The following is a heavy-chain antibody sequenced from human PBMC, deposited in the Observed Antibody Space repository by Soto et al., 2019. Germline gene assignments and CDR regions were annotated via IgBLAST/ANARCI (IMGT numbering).Heavy chain of an antibody. CDR3: ARPPMDCISTSCSYYFGY. J-gene: IGHJ4*02. D-gene: IGHD2-2*01. CDR2: IIPILGIA. CDR1: RGTFSSYT. V-gene: IGHV1-69*02. Sequence: SVKVSCKASRGTFSSYTIIWVRQAPGQGLEWVGRIIPILGIANYAQKFQGRVTITADKSTSTAYMELSSLRSEDTAVYYCARPPMDCISTSCSYYFGYWGQGTLVTVSS.